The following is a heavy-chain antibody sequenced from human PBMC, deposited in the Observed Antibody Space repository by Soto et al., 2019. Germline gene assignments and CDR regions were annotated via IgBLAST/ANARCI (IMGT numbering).Heavy chain of an antibody. J-gene: IGHJ6*02. CDR1: GGSISSYY. CDR2: IYYSGST. D-gene: IGHD2-2*02. V-gene: IGHV4-59*01. Sequence: PETLSLTCTVSGGSISSYYWSWIRQPPGKGLEWIGYIYYSGSTNYNPSLKSRVTISVDTSKNQFSLKLSSVTAADTAVYYCARDGHGYCSSTSCYTDYYYGMDVWGQGTTVTSP. CDR3: ARDGHGYCSSTSCYTDYYYGMDV.